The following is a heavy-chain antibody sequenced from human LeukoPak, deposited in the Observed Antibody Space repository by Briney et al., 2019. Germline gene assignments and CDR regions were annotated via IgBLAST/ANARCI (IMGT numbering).Heavy chain of an antibody. Sequence: SQTLSLTCAVSGGSISSGGYSWSWIRQPPGKGLEWIGYIYHSGSTYYNPSLKSRVTISVDRSKNQFSLKLSSVTAADTAVYYCARGRPGIQLWLPEFDYWGQGTLVPVSS. CDR3: ARGRPGIQLWLPEFDY. CDR1: GGSISSGGYS. V-gene: IGHV4-30-2*01. J-gene: IGHJ4*02. CDR2: IYHSGST. D-gene: IGHD5-18*01.